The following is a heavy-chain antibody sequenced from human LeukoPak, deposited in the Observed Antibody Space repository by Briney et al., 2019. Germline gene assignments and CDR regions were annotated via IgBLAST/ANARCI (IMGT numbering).Heavy chain of an antibody. J-gene: IGHJ4*02. V-gene: IGHV1-69*13. CDR1: VGTFSRYA. CDR3: ARCAPRGWGTYYFDY. Sequence: GASVKVSCKASVGTFSRYAISWVRQAPGQGLEWVGGIMPVCGTANNAQKFQGRDTITANESTSTAYMELSSLRSEDTAVYYCARCAPRGWGTYYFDYWGQGAMVTVSS. CDR2: IMPVCGTA. D-gene: IGHD6-19*01.